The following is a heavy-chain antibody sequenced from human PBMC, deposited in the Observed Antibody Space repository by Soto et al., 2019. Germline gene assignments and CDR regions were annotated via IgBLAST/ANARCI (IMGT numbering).Heavy chain of an antibody. V-gene: IGHV3-23*01. D-gene: IGHD3-22*01. J-gene: IGHJ5*02. CDR1: GFTFSSYA. Sequence: GGSLRLSCAASGFTFSSYAMSWVRQAPGKGLEWVSAISGSGGSTYYADSVKGRFTISRDNSKNTLYLQMNSLRAEDTAVYYCAKDLIVGWLMSPPFDPWGQGTLVTVSS. CDR3: AKDLIVGWLMSPPFDP. CDR2: ISGSGGST.